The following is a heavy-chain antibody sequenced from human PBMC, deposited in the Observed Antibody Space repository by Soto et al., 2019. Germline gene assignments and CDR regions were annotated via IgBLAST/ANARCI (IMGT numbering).Heavy chain of an antibody. V-gene: IGHV4-31*03. CDR3: ARGSDYYDSSGYYDY. D-gene: IGHD3-22*01. Sequence: SETLSLTCTVSGGSISSGGYYWSWIRQHPGKGLEWIGYIYYSGSTYYNPSLKSRVTISVDTSKNQFYLKLSSVTAADTAVYYCARGSDYYDSSGYYDYWGQGTRFTVSS. CDR2: IYYSGST. J-gene: IGHJ4*02. CDR1: GGSISSGGYY.